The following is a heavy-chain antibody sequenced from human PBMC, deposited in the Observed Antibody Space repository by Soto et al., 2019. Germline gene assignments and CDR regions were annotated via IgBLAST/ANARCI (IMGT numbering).Heavy chain of an antibody. CDR2: IYYSGST. Sequence: LETLSLTCTVSGGSISSYYWSWIRQPPGKGLEWIGYIYYSGSTNYNPSLKSRVTISVDTSKNQFSLKLSSVTAADTAVYYCARGVGSGLSDYWGQGTLVTVSS. D-gene: IGHD1-26*01. CDR3: ARGVGSGLSDY. J-gene: IGHJ4*02. V-gene: IGHV4-59*01. CDR1: GGSISSYY.